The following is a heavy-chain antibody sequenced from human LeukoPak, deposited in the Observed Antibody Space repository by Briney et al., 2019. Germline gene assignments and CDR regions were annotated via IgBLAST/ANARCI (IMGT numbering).Heavy chain of an antibody. Sequence: PSETLSLTCTVSGDSIRSHYRAWIRQPPGKGLEWIGHIYNSATTDYNPSFKSRVTISLDTSKKQFSLKMTSVTALDSAVYYCARGGEGYNDDAFEVWGLGTAVTVSS. J-gene: IGHJ3*01. D-gene: IGHD5-24*01. CDR1: GDSIRSHY. CDR3: ARGGEGYNDDAFEV. V-gene: IGHV4-59*11. CDR2: IYNSATT.